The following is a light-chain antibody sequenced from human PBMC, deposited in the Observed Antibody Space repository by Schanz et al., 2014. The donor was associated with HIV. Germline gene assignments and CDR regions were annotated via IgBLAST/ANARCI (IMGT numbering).Light chain of an antibody. Sequence: EIVMTQSPATLSVSPGERATLSCRASQSVSSNLAWYQQKPGQAPRLLIYGASTRATGIPARFSGSGSGTEFTLIISCLQSEDFATYYCQQYNSYSYTFGQGTKLEI. CDR2: GAS. V-gene: IGKV3-15*01. J-gene: IGKJ2*01. CDR1: QSVSSN. CDR3: QQYNSYSYT.